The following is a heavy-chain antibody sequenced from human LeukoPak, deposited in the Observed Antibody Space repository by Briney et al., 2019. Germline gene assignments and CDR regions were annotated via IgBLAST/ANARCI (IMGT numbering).Heavy chain of an antibody. V-gene: IGHV3-33*01. D-gene: IGHD1-26*01. Sequence: GGSLRLSCAASGFTFSSYGMHWVRQAPGKGLEWVAVIWYDGSNKYYADSVKGRFTISRDNSKNTLYLQMNSLRAEDTAVYYCARALVGTDYYYYYGMDVWGQGTTVTVSS. CDR3: ARALVGTDYYYYYGMDV. CDR2: IWYDGSNK. J-gene: IGHJ6*02. CDR1: GFTFSSYG.